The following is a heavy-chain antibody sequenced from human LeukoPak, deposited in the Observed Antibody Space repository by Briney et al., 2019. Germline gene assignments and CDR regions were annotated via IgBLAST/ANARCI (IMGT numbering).Heavy chain of an antibody. V-gene: IGHV3-7*01. CDR1: GFTFSSYW. CDR2: IKQDGSEK. J-gene: IGHJ6*03. CDR3: AREHYFYHMDG. Sequence: GGSLRLSCAASGFTFSSYWMSWVRQAPGKGLEWVANIKQDGSEKFYVDSVKGRFTISRGNAENSLYLQMNSLRAEDTAVYYCAREHYFYHMDGWGEGTTVTVSS.